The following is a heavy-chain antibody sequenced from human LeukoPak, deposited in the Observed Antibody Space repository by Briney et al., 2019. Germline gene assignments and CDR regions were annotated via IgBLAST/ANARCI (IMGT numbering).Heavy chain of an antibody. CDR1: GFTFSSYA. Sequence: GGSLRLSCAASGFTFSSYAMSWVRQAPGKGLEWVSDINGSGGSTYYADSVKGRFTISRDNYKHTLYLQMNSLRADDTAVYYCAKKYSTGLDPWGQGTLVTVSS. D-gene: IGHD1-26*01. J-gene: IGHJ5*02. V-gene: IGHV3-23*01. CDR3: AKKYSTGLDP. CDR2: INGSGGST.